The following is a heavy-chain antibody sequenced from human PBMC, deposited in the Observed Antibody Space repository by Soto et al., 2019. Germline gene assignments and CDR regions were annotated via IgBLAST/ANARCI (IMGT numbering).Heavy chain of an antibody. CDR2: INAHSGGT. V-gene: IGHV1-2*02. J-gene: IGHJ5*02. Sequence: GASVKVSCKASRFSFTGYYIHWLRQAPGQGLEWMGWINAHSGGTEYAQKFQGRVALTRDTSIATAYLTLTSLTSDDTALYYCAKDLTRLLAYWLDPWGQRTQVTVSS. CDR3: AKDLTRLLAYWLDP. CDR1: RFSFTGYY. D-gene: IGHD2-15*01.